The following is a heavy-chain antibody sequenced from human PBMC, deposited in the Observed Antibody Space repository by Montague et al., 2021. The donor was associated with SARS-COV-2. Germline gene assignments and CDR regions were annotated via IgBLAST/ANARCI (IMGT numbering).Heavy chain of an antibody. CDR2: ISYDGRNK. V-gene: IGHV3-30*04. D-gene: IGHD3-9*01. CDR1: GYTVSHYG. CDR3: AKDQGYFDWPLPQDGMDA. J-gene: IGHJ6*02. Sequence: SLRLSCAASGYTVSHYGIHWVRQPPGKGLEWVAFISYDGRNKYYADSVXGLFTISRDDSNNTLFLQMNSLKTEDTAVYYCAKDQGYFDWPLPQDGMDAWGQGTTAIVSS.